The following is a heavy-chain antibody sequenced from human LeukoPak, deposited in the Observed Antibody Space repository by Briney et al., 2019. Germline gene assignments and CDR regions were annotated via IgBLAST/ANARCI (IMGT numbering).Heavy chain of an antibody. J-gene: IGHJ3*02. V-gene: IGHV5-51*01. D-gene: IGHD2-15*01. Sequence: GESLKISCQGSEYSFATYWIAWLRQMPGKGLEWMGIIYPDDSDTRYSPSFQGQVTISTDKSISSAYLQWSSLQASDTAMYYCARRGYCSGGNCHSHAFDIWGQGTMVTVSS. CDR2: IYPDDSDT. CDR3: ARRGYCSGGNCHSHAFDI. CDR1: EYSFATYW.